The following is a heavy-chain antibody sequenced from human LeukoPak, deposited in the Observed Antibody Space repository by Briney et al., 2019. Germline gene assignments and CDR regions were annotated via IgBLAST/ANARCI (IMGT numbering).Heavy chain of an antibody. V-gene: IGHV3-9*01. J-gene: IGHJ6*02. CDR2: ISWNSGSI. D-gene: IGHD2-2*01. CDR3: ARDQKVVVVPAAPYYYYGMDV. Sequence: GGSLRLSCAASGFTFDDYAMHWVRHAPGKGLEWVSGISWNSGSIGYADSVKGRFTISRDNAKNSLYLQMNSLRAEDTAVYYCARDQKVVVVPAAPYYYYGMDVWGQGTTVTVSS. CDR1: GFTFDDYA.